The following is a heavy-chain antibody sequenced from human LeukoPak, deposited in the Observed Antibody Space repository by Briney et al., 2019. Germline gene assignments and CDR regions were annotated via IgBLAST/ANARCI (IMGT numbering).Heavy chain of an antibody. J-gene: IGHJ6*02. CDR1: GYTFTGYY. CDR3: ARDLWGGDYARVDRGMDV. D-gene: IGHD4-17*01. CDR2: INPNSGGT. Sequence: GASVKVSCKASGYTFTGYYMHWVRQAPGQGLEWMGWINPNSGGTNYAQKFQGWVTMTRDTSISTAYMELSRLRSDDTAVYYCARDLWGGDYARVDRGMDVWGQGTTVTVSS. V-gene: IGHV1-2*04.